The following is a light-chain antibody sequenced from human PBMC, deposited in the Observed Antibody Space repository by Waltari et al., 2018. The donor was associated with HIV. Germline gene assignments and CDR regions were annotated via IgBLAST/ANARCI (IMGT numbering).Light chain of an antibody. CDR2: WAF. Sequence: DIVMTQSPDSLAVSLGERATINYKSSQSVLYSSNNKNYLTWYQQKPGQPPKLLIYWAFTRESGVPDRFSGSGSGTDFTLTISSLQAEDVAVYYCQQFHSAPYTFGQGTKLEIK. V-gene: IGKV4-1*01. J-gene: IGKJ2*01. CDR1: QSVLYSSNNKNY. CDR3: QQFHSAPYT.